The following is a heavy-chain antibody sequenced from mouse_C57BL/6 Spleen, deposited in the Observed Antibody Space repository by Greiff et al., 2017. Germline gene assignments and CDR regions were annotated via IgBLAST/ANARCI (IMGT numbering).Heavy chain of an antibody. CDR3: ARWCYGSSYNYAMDY. J-gene: IGHJ4*01. V-gene: IGHV1-26*01. CDR2: INPNNGGT. D-gene: IGHD1-1*01. CDR1: GYTFTDYY. Sequence: VQLQQSGPELVKPGASVKISCKASGYTFTDYYLNWVKQSHGKSLEWIGDINPNNGGTSYNQKFKCKATLTVDKSSSTAYMELRSLTSEDSAVYYCARWCYGSSYNYAMDYWGQGTSVTVSS.